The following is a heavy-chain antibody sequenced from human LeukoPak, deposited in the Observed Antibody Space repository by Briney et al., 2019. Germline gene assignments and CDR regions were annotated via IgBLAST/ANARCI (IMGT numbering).Heavy chain of an antibody. CDR3: ARDGIAATGLTFDY. CDR2: IYYNGAT. V-gene: IGHV4-30-4*01. J-gene: IGHJ4*02. CDR1: GGSISSDNYY. Sequence: PSETLSLTCTVFGGSISSDNYYWSWIRHHPRKGLEWIGYIYYNGATYYNPSLQSRVTISIDPSNNQFSLKLSSVTAADTAVYYCARDGIAATGLTFDYWGQGTLVTVST. D-gene: IGHD6-13*01.